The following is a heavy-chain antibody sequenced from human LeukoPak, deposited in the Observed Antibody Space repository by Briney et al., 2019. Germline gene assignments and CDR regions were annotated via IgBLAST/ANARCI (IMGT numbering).Heavy chain of an antibody. CDR3: AKDIVRYGSGSYSLGFDY. CDR1: GFTFSSYG. D-gene: IGHD3-10*01. V-gene: IGHV3-30*18. J-gene: IGHJ4*02. CDR2: ISYDGSNK. Sequence: PGGSLRLSCAASGFTFSSYGMHWVRQAPGKGLEWVAVISYDGSNKYYADSVKGRFTISRDNSKNTLYLQMNSLRAEDTAVYYCAKDIVRYGSGSYSLGFDYWGQGTLVTVSS.